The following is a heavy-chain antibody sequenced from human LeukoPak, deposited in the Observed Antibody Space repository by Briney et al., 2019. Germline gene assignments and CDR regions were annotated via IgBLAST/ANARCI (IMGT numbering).Heavy chain of an antibody. Sequence: GASVKVSCKASGYNFVGYYIHWVRQAPGQGLEWMGIINPSGGSTSYAQKFQGRVTMTRDTSTSTVYMELSSLRSEDTAVYYCARPGYCSSTSCSSFDYWGQGTLVTVSS. V-gene: IGHV1-46*01. CDR2: INPSGGST. D-gene: IGHD2-2*01. CDR3: ARPGYCSSTSCSSFDY. CDR1: GYNFVGYY. J-gene: IGHJ4*02.